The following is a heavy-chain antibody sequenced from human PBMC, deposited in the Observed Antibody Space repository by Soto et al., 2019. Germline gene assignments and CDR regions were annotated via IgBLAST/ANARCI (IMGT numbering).Heavy chain of an antibody. CDR3: ARGYYSGWHWFDP. V-gene: IGHV4-34*01. D-gene: IGHD6-19*01. J-gene: IGHJ5*02. CDR1: GGSFSGYY. CDR2: INHSGST. Sequence: SETLSLTCAVYGGSFSGYYWSWIRQPPGKGLEWIGEINHSGSTNYNPSLKSRVTISVDTSKNQFSLKLSSVTAADTAVYYCARGYYSGWHWFDPWGQGTLVTVSS.